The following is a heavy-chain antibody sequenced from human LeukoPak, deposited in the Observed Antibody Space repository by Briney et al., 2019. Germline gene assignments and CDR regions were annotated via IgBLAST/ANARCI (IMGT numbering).Heavy chain of an antibody. D-gene: IGHD2-2*01. CDR2: ISAYNGNT. CDR1: GYTFTSYG. V-gene: IGHV1-18*01. CDR3: ARGCSSTSCYARPVGMDV. J-gene: IGHJ6*02. Sequence: ASVKVSCKASGYTFTSYGISWVRQAAGQGLEWRGWISAYNGNTNYAQKLQGRVSMTTDTSTSTAYMELRSLRSDDTAVYYCARGCSSTSCYARPVGMDVWGQGTTVTVSS.